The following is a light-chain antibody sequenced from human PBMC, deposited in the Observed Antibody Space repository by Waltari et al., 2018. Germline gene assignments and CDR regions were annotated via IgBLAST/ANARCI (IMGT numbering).Light chain of an antibody. CDR3: HQYDDSPFT. CDR1: QSLGRNF. Sequence: EIVLTQSPGTLCLSPGERATLSCRASQSLGRNFLAWFQQKPGQAPRLLLFGASNRAPAIPDRFSGGGSGTDFTLTINRLDPEDFAVYYCHQYDDSPFTFGQGTKLEI. J-gene: IGKJ2*01. V-gene: IGKV3-20*01. CDR2: GAS.